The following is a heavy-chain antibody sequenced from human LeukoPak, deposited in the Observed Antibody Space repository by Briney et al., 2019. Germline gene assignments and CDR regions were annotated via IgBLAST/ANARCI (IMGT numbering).Heavy chain of an antibody. CDR2: ISSSSSYI. CDR1: GFTFSSYS. D-gene: IGHD1-1*01. J-gene: IGHJ4*02. V-gene: IGHV3-21*04. Sequence: GGSLRLSCAASGFTFSSYSMNWVRQAPGKGLEWVSSISSSSSYIYYADSVKGRFTISRDNSKNTLYLQMNSLRAEDTAVYYCANQRTGTFDYWGQGTLVTVSS. CDR3: ANQRTGTFDY.